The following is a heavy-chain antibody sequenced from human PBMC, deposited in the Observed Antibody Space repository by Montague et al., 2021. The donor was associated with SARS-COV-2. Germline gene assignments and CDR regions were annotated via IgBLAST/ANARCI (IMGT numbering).Heavy chain of an antibody. CDR3: ARGVITPDY. D-gene: IGHD2-21*01. V-gene: IGHV3-23*01. CDR1: GFTFTSYA. Sequence: SLRLSCAVSGFTFTSYAMSWVRPAPGKGLEWVSGIVDSDSSTHYADSVKGRFTISRDNSKNMVYLQTNSLRAEDTAVYYCARGVITPDYWGQGTLVTVSS. J-gene: IGHJ4*02. CDR2: IVDSDSST.